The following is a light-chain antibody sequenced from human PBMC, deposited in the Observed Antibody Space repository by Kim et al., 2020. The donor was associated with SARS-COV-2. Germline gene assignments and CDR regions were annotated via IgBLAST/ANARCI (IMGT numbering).Light chain of an antibody. Sequence: VTCARTRSNSKHGAVYEVHWYRQLPGTAPKPLIYANARRPSGVPDRFSGSKSGTSASLAITGLMAEDEADYYCQSFANSLSGSRVFGGGTRLTVL. CDR2: ANA. V-gene: IGLV1-40*01. CDR3: QSFANSLSGSRV. CDR1: NSKHGAVYE. J-gene: IGLJ3*02.